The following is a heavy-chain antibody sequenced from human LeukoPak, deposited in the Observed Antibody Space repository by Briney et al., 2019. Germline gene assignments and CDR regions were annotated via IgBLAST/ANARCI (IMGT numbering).Heavy chain of an antibody. CDR3: AREHSGSYSDGGYFDY. Sequence: SETLSLTFTVSGGSISSSSYYWGWIRQPPGKGLEWIGSIYYSGSTYYNPSLKSRVTISVDTSKNQFSLKLSPVTAADTAVYYCAREHSGSYSDGGYFDYWGQGTLVTVSS. CDR1: GGSISSSSYY. CDR2: IYYSGST. D-gene: IGHD1-26*01. V-gene: IGHV4-39*07. J-gene: IGHJ4*02.